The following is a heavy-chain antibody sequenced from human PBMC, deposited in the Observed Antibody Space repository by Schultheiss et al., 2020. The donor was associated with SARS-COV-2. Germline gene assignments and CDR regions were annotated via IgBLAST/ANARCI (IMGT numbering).Heavy chain of an antibody. Sequence: ASVKVSCKASGGTFSSYAISWVRQAPGQGLEWMGIINPSGGSTSYAQKFQGRVTMTRDTSTSTVYMELSSLRSEDTAVYYCDRAQADVYSSSSGFAYWGQGTLVTVSS. CDR1: GGTFSSYA. CDR3: DRAQADVYSSSSGFAY. CDR2: INPSGGST. D-gene: IGHD6-6*01. V-gene: IGHV1-46*03. J-gene: IGHJ4*02.